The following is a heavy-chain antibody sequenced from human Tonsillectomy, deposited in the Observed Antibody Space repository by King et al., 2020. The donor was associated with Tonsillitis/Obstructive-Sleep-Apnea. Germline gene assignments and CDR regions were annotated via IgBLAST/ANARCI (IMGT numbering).Heavy chain of an antibody. CDR1: GGSISSYY. CDR2: IYYSGST. V-gene: IGHV4-59*08. Sequence: QLQESGPGLVKPSETLSLTCTVSGGSISSYYWSWIRQPPGKGLEYIGYIYYSGSTNYNPSLKSRVTISVDTSKNQFSLKLSSVTAADTAVYYCARLPRAWGFDYWGQGTLVTVSS. J-gene: IGHJ4*02. CDR3: ARLPRAWGFDY. D-gene: IGHD7-27*01.